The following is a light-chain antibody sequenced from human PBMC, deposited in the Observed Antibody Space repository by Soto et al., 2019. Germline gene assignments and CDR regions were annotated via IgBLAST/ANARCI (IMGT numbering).Light chain of an antibody. CDR3: QTWGTGIHVV. J-gene: IGLJ2*01. CDR1: SGHSSYA. V-gene: IGLV4-69*01. Sequence: QLVLTQSPSASASLGASVKLTCTLSSGHSSYAIAWHQQQPEKGPRYLMKVYSDGSHTRGDAIPDRFSGSSSGAERYLTISGLQSEDEADYYCQTWGTGIHVVFGGGTKLTVL. CDR2: VYSDGSH.